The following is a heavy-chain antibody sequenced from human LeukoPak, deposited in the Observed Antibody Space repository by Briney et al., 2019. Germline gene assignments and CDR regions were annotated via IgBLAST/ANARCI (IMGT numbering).Heavy chain of an antibody. Sequence: ASVKVSCKASGYTFTGYYMHWVRQAPGQGLEWMGWMNPNSGNTGYAQKFQGRVTITRNTSISTAYMELSSPRSEDTAVYYCARGPLAGFYRVFHYMDVWGKGTTVTVSS. CDR3: ARGPLAGFYRVFHYMDV. CDR1: GYTFTGYY. V-gene: IGHV1-8*03. D-gene: IGHD1-14*01. J-gene: IGHJ6*03. CDR2: MNPNSGNT.